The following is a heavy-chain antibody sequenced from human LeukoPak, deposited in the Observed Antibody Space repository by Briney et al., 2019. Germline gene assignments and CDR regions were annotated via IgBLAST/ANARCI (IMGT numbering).Heavy chain of an antibody. CDR3: AKGDGEFEY. Sequence: GGSLRISCEASGYKFTSYWIGWMRQMPGKGLEWMGVIYPSDSDTRYNLSFEGQVTISADKSINTAYLQWSSLRPSDTAVYYCAKGDGEFEYWGQGTLVTVSS. CDR2: IYPSDSDT. CDR1: GYKFTSYW. J-gene: IGHJ4*02. D-gene: IGHD3-10*01. V-gene: IGHV5-51*01.